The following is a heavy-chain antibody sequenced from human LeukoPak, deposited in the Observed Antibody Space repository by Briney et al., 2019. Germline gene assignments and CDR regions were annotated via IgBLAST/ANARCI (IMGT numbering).Heavy chain of an antibody. D-gene: IGHD1-14*01. Sequence: NSGSIAYGASVKGRFTISRDNAKNSLYVQKNSLTAEDTALYYCAKSRYRLGLYYYYGMDVWGQGTTVTVSS. CDR2: NSGSI. V-gene: IGHV3-9*01. J-gene: IGHJ6*02. CDR3: AKSRYRLGLYYYYGMDV.